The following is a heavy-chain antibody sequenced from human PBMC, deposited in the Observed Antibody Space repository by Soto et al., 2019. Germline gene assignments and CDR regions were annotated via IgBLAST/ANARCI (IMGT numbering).Heavy chain of an antibody. Sequence: SETLSRTCTVSDGSISSYYWSWIRQPPGKGLEWIGYIYYSGSTNYKPSLKSRVTISVDTSKKQFSLKLRSVTAADTAVYYWARGAPIAAALYNWFYHWGQGTLVTVSS. J-gene: IGHJ5*02. CDR3: ARGAPIAAALYNWFYH. V-gene: IGHV4-59*01. CDR2: IYYSGST. D-gene: IGHD6-13*01. CDR1: DGSISSYY.